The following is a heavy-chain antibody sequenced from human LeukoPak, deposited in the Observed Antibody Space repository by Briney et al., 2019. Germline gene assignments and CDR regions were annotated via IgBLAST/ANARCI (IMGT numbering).Heavy chain of an antibody. V-gene: IGHV3-23*01. CDR2: VSGSGGST. Sequence: GGSLRLSCAASGFPIRSYVMSWVRQAPGEGLEWVSGVSGSGGSTDYADSVKGRFTISRDNSKNTMYLQMNSLRAEDTAVYYCARGRLYGMDVRGQGTTVIVSS. CDR1: GFPIRSYV. D-gene: IGHD2-21*01. J-gene: IGHJ6*02. CDR3: ARGRLYGMDV.